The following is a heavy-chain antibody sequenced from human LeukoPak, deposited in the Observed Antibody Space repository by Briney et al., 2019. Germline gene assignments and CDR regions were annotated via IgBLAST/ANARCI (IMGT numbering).Heavy chain of an antibody. CDR2: IYTSGST. J-gene: IGHJ6*03. CDR1: GGSISSGSYY. D-gene: IGHD6-19*01. CDR3: ARRTGYSSGWRYYYYYYMDV. V-gene: IGHV4-61*02. Sequence: SETLSLTCTVSGGSISSGSYYWSWIRQPAGKGLEWIGRIYTSGSTNYNPSLKSRVTISVDTSKNQFSLKLSSVTAADTAVYYCARRTGYSSGWRYYYYYYMDVWGKGTTVTISS.